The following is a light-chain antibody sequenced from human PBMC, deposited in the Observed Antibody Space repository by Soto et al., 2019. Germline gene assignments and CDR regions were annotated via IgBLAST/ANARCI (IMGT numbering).Light chain of an antibody. V-gene: IGLV2-14*01. Sequence: QSALTQPASVSGSPGQSITISCTGTSSDVGGYNYVSWYQQHPGKAPKLMIYDVSNRPSGVSNRFSGSKSGNTASLTISGLQAEDEADYYCSSYTSSLQGVFGTGTKLTVL. CDR1: SSDVGGYNY. CDR2: DVS. J-gene: IGLJ1*01. CDR3: SSYTSSLQGV.